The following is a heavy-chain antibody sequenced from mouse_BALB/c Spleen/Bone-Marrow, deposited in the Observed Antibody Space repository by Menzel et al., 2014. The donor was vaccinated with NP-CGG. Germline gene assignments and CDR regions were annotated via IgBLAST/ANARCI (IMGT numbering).Heavy chain of an antibody. CDR3: ARTGTRYAMDY. D-gene: IGHD4-1*01. Sequence: VQGVESGPGLVAPSQSLSITCTVSGFSLTNYGLHWVRQPPGKGLEWLVVIWSDGSTTNNSALKSRLSINKDNSKSQVFLKMNSLQTDDTAIYYCARTGTRYAMDYWGQGTSVTVSS. V-gene: IGHV2-6*02. CDR2: IWSDGST. J-gene: IGHJ4*01. CDR1: GFSLTNYG.